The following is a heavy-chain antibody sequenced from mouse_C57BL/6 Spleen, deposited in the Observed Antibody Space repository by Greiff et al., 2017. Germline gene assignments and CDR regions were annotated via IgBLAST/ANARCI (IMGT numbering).Heavy chain of an antibody. V-gene: IGHV1-22*01. Sequence: VQLKQSGPELVKPGASVQMSCKASGYTFTDYNMHWVKQSHGKSLEWIGYINLNNGGTSYNQKFKGKATLTVNKSSSTASMELRSLTSEDSAVYYCAREGLYYYGSSYDYYAMDYWGQGTSVTVSS. J-gene: IGHJ4*01. D-gene: IGHD1-1*01. CDR3: AREGLYYYGSSYDYYAMDY. CDR2: INLNNGGT. CDR1: GYTFTDYN.